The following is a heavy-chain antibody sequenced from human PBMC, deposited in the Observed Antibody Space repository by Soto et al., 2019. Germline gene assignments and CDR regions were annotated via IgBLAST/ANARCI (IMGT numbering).Heavy chain of an antibody. CDR3: VRVYGRSSCFFDS. V-gene: IGHV4-38-2*01. CDR1: GYSLTSGYH. CDR2: IYHSGTT. Sequence: SETLSLTCGVSGYSLTSGYHWGWIRQPPGKGLEWIGTIYHSGTTYYNPSLMSRVTMSVDTSKNQFSLKVTSATAADTAVYFCVRVYGRSSCFFDSWGQGTLVTVSS. D-gene: IGHD6-6*01. J-gene: IGHJ4*02.